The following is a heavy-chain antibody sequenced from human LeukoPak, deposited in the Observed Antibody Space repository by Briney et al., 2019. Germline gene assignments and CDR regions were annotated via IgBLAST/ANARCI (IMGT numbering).Heavy chain of an antibody. J-gene: IGHJ4*02. D-gene: IGHD2-2*01. CDR2: IWYDGSNE. V-gene: IGHV3-33*01. Sequence: GRSLRLSCVASGFSFGTYSMHWARQVPGRGLEWVAVIWYDGSNEDYADSVKGRFTISRDNSKNSLYLQMNSLRAEDTAVYYCARDGQVVPAADPLDYWGQGTLVTVSS. CDR1: GFSFGTYS. CDR3: ARDGQVVPAADPLDY.